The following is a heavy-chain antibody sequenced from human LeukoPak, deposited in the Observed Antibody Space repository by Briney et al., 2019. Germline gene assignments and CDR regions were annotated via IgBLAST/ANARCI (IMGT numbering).Heavy chain of an antibody. CDR1: GFTFSSYG. CDR2: IRYDGSNK. Sequence: GGSLRLSCAASGFTFSSYGMHWVRQAPGKGLEWVAFIRYDGSNKYYADSVKGRFTISRDNSKNTLYLQMNSLRAEDTAVYYCAIDRPLTKYYYDSSGYYQAGTSRDNYWGQGTLVTVSS. V-gene: IGHV3-30*02. J-gene: IGHJ4*02. CDR3: AIDRPLTKYYYDSSGYYQAGTSRDNY. D-gene: IGHD3-22*01.